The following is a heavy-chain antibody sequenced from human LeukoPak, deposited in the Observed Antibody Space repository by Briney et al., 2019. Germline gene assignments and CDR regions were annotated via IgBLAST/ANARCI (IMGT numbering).Heavy chain of an antibody. CDR3: APYCSGGSCYRY. Sequence: GGSLRLSCVASGLTFSSYAMCWVRQAPGKGLEWVSTISVSGGSTYYADSVKRRFPISRDNSKHTLYLQMNSLRADDTAVYYCAPYCSGGSCYRYWGQGTLVTVSS. D-gene: IGHD2-15*01. J-gene: IGHJ4*02. V-gene: IGHV3-23*01. CDR1: GLTFSSYA. CDR2: ISVSGGST.